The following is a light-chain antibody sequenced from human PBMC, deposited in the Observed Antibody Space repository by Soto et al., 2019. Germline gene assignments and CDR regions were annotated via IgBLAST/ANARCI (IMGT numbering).Light chain of an antibody. Sequence: DIQMTQSPSSLSASVGDRVTITCQASQDISNYLNWYQQKPGKAPKLLIYDASNLETGVPSRFSGSGFGTDFTFTISSLQPDDIATYYCQRYDNLPTFGPGTKVDIK. V-gene: IGKV1-33*01. CDR3: QRYDNLPT. J-gene: IGKJ3*01. CDR2: DAS. CDR1: QDISNY.